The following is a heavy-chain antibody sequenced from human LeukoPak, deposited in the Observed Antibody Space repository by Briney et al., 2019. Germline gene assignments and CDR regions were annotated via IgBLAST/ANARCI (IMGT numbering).Heavy chain of an antibody. CDR2: IIPIFDTA. CDR3: ARVPADDYYYYYGMDV. V-gene: IGHV1-69*13. J-gene: IGHJ6*02. CDR1: GGTFSSYA. Sequence: SVKVSCKASGGTFSSYAISWVRQAPGQGLEWMGGIIPIFDTANYAQKFQGRVTITADESTSTAYMELSSLRSEDTAVYYCARVPADDYYYYYGMDVWGQGTTVTVSS. D-gene: IGHD2-2*01.